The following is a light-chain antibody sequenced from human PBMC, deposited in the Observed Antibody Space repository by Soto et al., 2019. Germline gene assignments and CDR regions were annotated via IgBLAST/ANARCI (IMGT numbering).Light chain of an antibody. CDR1: QSVSST. Sequence: EIVMTQSPATLSVSPGERATLSCRASQSVSSTLAWYQQKPGQAPRLLIYGASTRATGIPARFSGSGSGTEFTLTISSLQSEDSAVYYCQQYNNWPGTFGQGTEVEIK. J-gene: IGKJ1*01. V-gene: IGKV3-15*01. CDR3: QQYNNWPGT. CDR2: GAS.